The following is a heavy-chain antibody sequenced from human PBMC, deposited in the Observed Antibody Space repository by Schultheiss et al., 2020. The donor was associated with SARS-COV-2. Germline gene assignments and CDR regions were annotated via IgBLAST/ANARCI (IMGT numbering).Heavy chain of an antibody. CDR1: GGTFSSYA. D-gene: IGHD3-22*01. V-gene: IGHV1-69*10. J-gene: IGHJ4*02. CDR3: ARAGLLDYYDTSGYWYY. Sequence: SVKVSCKASGGTFSSYAISWVRQAPGQGLEWMGGIIPILARVNYAQRFQGRVTITADKSTTTAYMELRSLRSDDTAVYYCARAGLLDYYDTSGYWYYWGQGTRVTVSS. CDR2: IIPILARV.